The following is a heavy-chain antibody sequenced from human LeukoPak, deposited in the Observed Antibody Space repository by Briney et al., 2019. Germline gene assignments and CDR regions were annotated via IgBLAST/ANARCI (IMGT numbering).Heavy chain of an antibody. Sequence: SETLSLTCTVSGGSISSYYWSWIRQPAGKGLEWIGRIYTSGSTNYNPSLKSRVTMSVDTSKNQFSLKLSSVTAADTAVYYCAREYPDSSSWYYFDYWGQGTLVTVSS. CDR2: IYTSGST. V-gene: IGHV4-4*07. CDR1: GGSISSYY. CDR3: AREYPDSSSWYYFDY. D-gene: IGHD6-13*01. J-gene: IGHJ4*02.